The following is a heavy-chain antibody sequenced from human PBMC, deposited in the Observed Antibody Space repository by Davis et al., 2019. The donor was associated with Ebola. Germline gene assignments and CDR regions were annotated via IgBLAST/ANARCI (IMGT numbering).Heavy chain of an antibody. CDR1: GFTFSSYG. V-gene: IGHV3-33*01. CDR3: ARQQTYLRRGYYYYGMDV. D-gene: IGHD3-10*01. J-gene: IGHJ6*02. Sequence: GGSLRLSCAASGFTFSSYGMHWVRQAPGKGLEWVAVIWYDGSNKYYADSVKGRFTISRDNPKNSLYLQMNSLRDEDTAVYYCARQQTYLRRGYYYYGMDVWGQGTTVTVSS. CDR2: IWYDGSNK.